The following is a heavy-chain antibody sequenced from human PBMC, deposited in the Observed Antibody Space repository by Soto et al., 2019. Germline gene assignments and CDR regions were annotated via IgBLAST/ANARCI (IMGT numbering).Heavy chain of an antibody. V-gene: IGHV1-69*01. D-gene: IGHD3-3*01. Sequence: QVQLVQSGAEVKKPGSSVKVSCKASGGTFSSYAISWVRQAPGQGLEWMGGIIPIFGTANYAQKFQGRVTITADESTSTAYMELSSLRSEDTAVYYCEGGRSIFGVVGDAFDIWGQGTMVTVSA. CDR2: IIPIFGTA. CDR1: GGTFSSYA. J-gene: IGHJ3*02. CDR3: EGGRSIFGVVGDAFDI.